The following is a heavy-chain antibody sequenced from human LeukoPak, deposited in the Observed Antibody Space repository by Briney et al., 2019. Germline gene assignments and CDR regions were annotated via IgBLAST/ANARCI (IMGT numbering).Heavy chain of an antibody. CDR1: GGTFSSYA. CDR2: IIPIFGTA. D-gene: IGHD5-12*01. J-gene: IGHJ4*02. V-gene: IGHV1-69*13. Sequence: WASVKVSCKASGGTFSSYAISWVRQAPGQGLEWMGGIIPIFGTANYAQKFQGRVTITADESTSTAYMELSSLRSEDTAVYYCAETLYSGYEARYYFDYWGQGTLVTVSS. CDR3: AETLYSGYEARYYFDY.